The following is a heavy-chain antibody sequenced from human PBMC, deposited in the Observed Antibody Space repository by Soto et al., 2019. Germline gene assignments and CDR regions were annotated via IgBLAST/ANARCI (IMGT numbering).Heavy chain of an antibody. CDR2: IKQDGSEK. CDR3: ARGTIFGVDDSSWFDP. V-gene: IGHV3-7*03. D-gene: IGHD3-3*01. CDR1: DFTFSIYW. Sequence: GGSLRLSCAASDFTFSIYWMSWVRQAPGKGLEWVANIKQDGSEKYYVDSVKGRFTISRDNAKNSLYLQMNSLRAEDTAVYYCARGTIFGVDDSSWFDPWGQGTLVTVSS. J-gene: IGHJ5*02.